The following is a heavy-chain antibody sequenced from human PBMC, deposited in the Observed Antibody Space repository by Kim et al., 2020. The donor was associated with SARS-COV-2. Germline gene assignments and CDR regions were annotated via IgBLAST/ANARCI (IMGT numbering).Heavy chain of an antibody. V-gene: IGHV3-21*01. CDR1: GFTFSSYS. D-gene: IGHD5-18*01. CDR3: ARGSGYSYGIFYWYFDL. Sequence: GGSLRLSCAASGFTFSSYSMNWVRQAPGKGLEWVSSISSSSSYIYYADSVKGRFTISRDNAKNSLYLQMNSLRAEDTAVYYCARGSGYSYGIFYWYFDLWGRGTLVTVSS. J-gene: IGHJ2*01. CDR2: ISSSSSYI.